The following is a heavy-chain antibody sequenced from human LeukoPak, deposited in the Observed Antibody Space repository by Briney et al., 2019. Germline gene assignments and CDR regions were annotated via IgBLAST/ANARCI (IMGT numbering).Heavy chain of an antibody. CDR1: GGSFSGYY. CDR3: ARARGGY. J-gene: IGHJ4*02. Sequence: SETLSLTCAVYGGSFSGYYWSWIRQPSGKGLEWIGEINHSGSTNYNPSLKSRVTISVDTSKNQFSLKLSSVTAADTAVYYCARARGGYWGQGTLVTVSS. V-gene: IGHV4-34*01. CDR2: INHSGST.